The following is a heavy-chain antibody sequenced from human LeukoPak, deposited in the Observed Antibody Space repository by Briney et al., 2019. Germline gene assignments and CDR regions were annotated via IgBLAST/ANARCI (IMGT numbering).Heavy chain of an antibody. Sequence: ASVKVSCKASGYTFTSYYMHWVRQAPGQGLEWMGIINPSGGSTSYAQKFQGRVTMTRDMSTSTAYMELRSLRSGDTAVYYCARISLTRTIFGVVIIDGGLDYWGQGTLVTVSS. V-gene: IGHV1-46*01. J-gene: IGHJ4*02. D-gene: IGHD3-3*01. CDR1: GYTFTSYY. CDR3: ARISLTRTIFGVVIIDGGLDY. CDR2: INPSGGST.